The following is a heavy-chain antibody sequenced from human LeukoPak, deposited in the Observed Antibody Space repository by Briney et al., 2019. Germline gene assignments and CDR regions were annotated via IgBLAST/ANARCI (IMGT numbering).Heavy chain of an antibody. J-gene: IGHJ4*02. CDR1: GFTFSSYG. D-gene: IGHD3/OR15-3a*01. V-gene: IGHV3-30*18. CDR3: AKAGLTYYFDY. Sequence: GGSLRLSCAASGFTFSSYGMHWVRQAPGKGLEWVAVISYDGSNKYYADSVEGRFTISRDSSKNTLYLQMNSLRAEDTAVYYCAKAGLTYYFDYWGQGTLVTVSS. CDR2: ISYDGSNK.